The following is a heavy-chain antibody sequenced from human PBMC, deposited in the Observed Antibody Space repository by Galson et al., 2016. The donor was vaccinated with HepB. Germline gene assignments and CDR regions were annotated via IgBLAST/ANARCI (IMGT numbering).Heavy chain of an antibody. V-gene: IGHV3-23*01. Sequence: SLRLSCAASGFTFSIYAMSWVRQAPGKGLEWVSAISGSGGSTYYADSVKGRFTVSRDNSKNTLYLQMNSLRAEDTAVYFCARDVGIDPRIEYYYYYYGLDVWGQGTTVTVSS. D-gene: IGHD6-13*01. CDR3: ARDVGIDPRIEYYYYYYGLDV. J-gene: IGHJ6*02. CDR2: ISGSGGST. CDR1: GFTFSIYA.